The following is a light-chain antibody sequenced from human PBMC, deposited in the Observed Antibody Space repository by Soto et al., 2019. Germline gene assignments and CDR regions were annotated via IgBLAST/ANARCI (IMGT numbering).Light chain of an antibody. J-gene: IGKJ4*01. V-gene: IGKV1-8*01. CDR1: QGISSY. Sequence: AIRMTQSPSSFSASTGDRVTITCRASQGISSYLAWYQQKPGKAPKLLIYAASTLQSGVPSRFNGSGSRTDCSLISSCLLSEDFATYYRQQYYTYPLTFGGGTKVDIK. CDR2: AAS. CDR3: QQYYTYPLT.